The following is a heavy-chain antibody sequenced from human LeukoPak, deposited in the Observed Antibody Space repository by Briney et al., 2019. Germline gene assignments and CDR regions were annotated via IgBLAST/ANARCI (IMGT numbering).Heavy chain of an antibody. Sequence: GASVKVSCKASGHTFTGYYMHWVRQAPGQGLEWMGRINPNSGGTNYAQKFQGRVTMTRDTSISTAYMELSRLRSDDTAVYYCARDYCGGDCFPDYWGQGTLVTVSS. D-gene: IGHD2-21*02. V-gene: IGHV1-2*06. CDR2: INPNSGGT. CDR3: ARDYCGGDCFPDY. CDR1: GHTFTGYY. J-gene: IGHJ4*02.